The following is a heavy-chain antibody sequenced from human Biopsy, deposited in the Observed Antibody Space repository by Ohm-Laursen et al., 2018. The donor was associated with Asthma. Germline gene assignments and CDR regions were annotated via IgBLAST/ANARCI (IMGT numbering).Heavy chain of an antibody. J-gene: IGHJ4*02. CDR2: IKSKTDGGTT. Sequence: SLRLSCTASGFTFSNAWMSWVRQAPGKGLEWVGRIKSKTDGGTTDYAAPVKGRFTISRDDSKNTLYLQMHSLRAEDTAVYYCARGDSSNWSHYYFDYWGQGTLVTVSS. CDR3: ARGDSSNWSHYYFDY. D-gene: IGHD3-22*01. V-gene: IGHV3-15*01. CDR1: GFTFSNAW.